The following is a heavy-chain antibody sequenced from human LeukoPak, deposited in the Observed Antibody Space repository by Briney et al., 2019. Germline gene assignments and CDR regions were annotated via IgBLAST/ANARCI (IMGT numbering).Heavy chain of an antibody. CDR3: ATLWCGELLPPMDV. V-gene: IGHV3-11*04. CDR1: GFTFSDYY. J-gene: IGHJ6*03. CDR2: ISSSGSTI. D-gene: IGHD3-10*01. Sequence: PGGSLRLSCAASGFTFSDYYMSWIRQAPGKGLEWVSYISSSGSTIYYADSVKRRFTISRDNAKNSLYLQMNSLRAEDTAVYYCATLWCGELLPPMDVWGKGTTVTVSS.